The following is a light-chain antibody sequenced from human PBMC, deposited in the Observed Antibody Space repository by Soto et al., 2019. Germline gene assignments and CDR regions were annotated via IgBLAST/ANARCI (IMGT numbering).Light chain of an antibody. Sequence: NFMLTQPHSVSESPGKTVTISCTRSSGSIASNYVQWYQQRPGSAPTTVIYEDNQRPSGVPDRFSGSIDSSSNSASLTISRLKNEDEADYYCQYYGSSNQLFGGGTQLTVL. CDR1: SGSIASNY. CDR2: EDN. J-gene: IGLJ2*01. CDR3: QYYGSSNQL. V-gene: IGLV6-57*04.